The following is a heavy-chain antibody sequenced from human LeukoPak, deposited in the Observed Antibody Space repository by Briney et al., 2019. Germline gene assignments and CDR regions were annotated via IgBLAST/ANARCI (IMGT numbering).Heavy chain of an antibody. CDR3: GRDPDHGAVDY. J-gene: IGHJ4*02. V-gene: IGHV3-7*01. CDR1: GFTFSSYA. CDR2: IKDDGSAK. D-gene: IGHD3-16*01. Sequence: GGSLRLSCAASGFTFSSYAMSWLRQPPGKGLEWVADIKDDGSAKYYVDSVKGRFSISRDNAKNSLYPRMNSLRVEDTAVYYCGRDPDHGAVDYWGQGTLVTVSS.